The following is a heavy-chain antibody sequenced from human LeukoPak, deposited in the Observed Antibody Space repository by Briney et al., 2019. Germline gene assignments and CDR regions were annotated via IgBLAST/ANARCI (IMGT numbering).Heavy chain of an antibody. D-gene: IGHD4-17*01. CDR1: GGTFSSYA. CDR3: AREPSYGDYPSWFDY. CDR2: IIPILGIA. J-gene: IGHJ4*02. V-gene: IGHV1-69*04. Sequence: GSSVKVSCKASGGTFSSYAISWVRQAPGQGLEWMGRIIPILGIANYAQKFQGRVTITADKSTSTAYMELSSLRSEDTAVYYCAREPSYGDYPSWFDYWGQGTLVTVSS.